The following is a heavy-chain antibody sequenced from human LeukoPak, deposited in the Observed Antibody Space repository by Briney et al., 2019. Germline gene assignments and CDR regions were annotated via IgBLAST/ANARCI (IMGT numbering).Heavy chain of an antibody. CDR3: ASHVTVLGTRGFDY. CDR1: GGSITSHSW. Sequence: ASETLSLTCAVSGGSITSHSWWSWVRQPPGKGLEWSGEIYHGGDTNYDPSVKSRVTMSVDKSKNHFSLNLRSVTAADTAIYYCASHVTVLGTRGFDYWGQGILVTVSS. J-gene: IGHJ4*02. D-gene: IGHD6-19*01. V-gene: IGHV4-4*02. CDR2: IYHGGDT.